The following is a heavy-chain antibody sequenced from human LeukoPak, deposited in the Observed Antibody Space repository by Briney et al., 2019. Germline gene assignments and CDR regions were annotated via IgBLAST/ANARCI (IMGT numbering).Heavy chain of an antibody. J-gene: IGHJ4*02. CDR2: IYYSGST. V-gene: IGHV4-30-4*08. CDR1: GGSISSGDYY. Sequence: SRTLSLTCTVSGGSISSGDYYWSWIRQPPGKGLEWIGYIYYSGSTYYNPSLKSRVTISVDTSKNQFSLKLSSVTAADTAVYYCAREDDSSGLLDYWGQGTLVTVSS. CDR3: AREDDSSGLLDY. D-gene: IGHD3-22*01.